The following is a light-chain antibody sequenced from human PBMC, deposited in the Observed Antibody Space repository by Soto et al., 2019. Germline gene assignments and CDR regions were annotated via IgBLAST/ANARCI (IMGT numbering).Light chain of an antibody. Sequence: EIVLTQSPATLSLSPGERATLSCRASQSISRSLAWYQHKPGQALRLLIYDAFSRATGIPARFSGSGSGTDFTLTISSLEPEDFAVYYCQQRSNWPLTFGGGTKVEIK. CDR2: DAF. CDR3: QQRSNWPLT. J-gene: IGKJ4*01. V-gene: IGKV3-11*01. CDR1: QSISRS.